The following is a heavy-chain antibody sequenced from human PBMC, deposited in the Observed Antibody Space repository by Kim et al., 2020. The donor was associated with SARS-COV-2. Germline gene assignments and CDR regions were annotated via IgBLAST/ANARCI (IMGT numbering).Heavy chain of an antibody. Sequence: GGSLRLSCVASGFTFDTYAMSWVRQAPGKGLEWVSVISGGAVNKFYADSVRGRFTISRDNSKNTLYLQMNSLRDEDTALYYCAKMVIMDGYNYFYYYAMDGWCQGTTVTVSS. D-gene: IGHD2-21*01. CDR3: AKMVIMDGYNYFYYYAMDG. J-gene: IGHJ6*02. CDR2: ISGGAVNK. V-gene: IGHV3-23*01. CDR1: GFTFDTYA.